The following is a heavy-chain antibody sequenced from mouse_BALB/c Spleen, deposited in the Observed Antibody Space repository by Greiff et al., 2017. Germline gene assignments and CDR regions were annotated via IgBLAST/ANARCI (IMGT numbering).Heavy chain of an antibody. CDR3: ARRWGDSYAMDY. V-gene: IGHV5-12-2*01. CDR1: GFTFSSYT. Sequence: EVKLVESGGGLVQPGGSLKLSCAASGFTFSSYTMSWVRQTPEKRLEWVAYISNGGGSTYYPDTVKGRFTISRDNAKNTLYLQMSSLKSEDTAMYYCARRWGDSYAMDYWGQGTSVTVSS. CDR2: ISNGGGST. J-gene: IGHJ4*01.